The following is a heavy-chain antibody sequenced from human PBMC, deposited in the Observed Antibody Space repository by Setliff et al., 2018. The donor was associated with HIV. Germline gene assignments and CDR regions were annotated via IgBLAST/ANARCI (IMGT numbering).Heavy chain of an antibody. D-gene: IGHD6-13*01. Sequence: SETLSLTCTVSGGSINTDYWSWIRQPAGKGLEFLGRISATGTINYNPSLRSRVTLSVDTSENQFSLTVNSVTAADTAMYFCARDEGRATGSWWDQSASWYLDYWGHGILVTVSS. V-gene: IGHV4-4*07. J-gene: IGHJ4*01. CDR1: GGSINTDY. CDR2: ISATGTI. CDR3: ARDEGRATGSWWDQSASWYLDY.